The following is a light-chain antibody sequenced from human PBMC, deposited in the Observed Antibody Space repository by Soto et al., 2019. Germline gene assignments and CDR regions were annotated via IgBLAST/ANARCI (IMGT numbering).Light chain of an antibody. CDR1: QDIRNF. Sequence: DIQMTQSPTSLSASVGDRVTITCRASQDIRNFVAWYQQKPGKAPKLLIYAASTLQSGVPSRVSGSGSGKDFTLTSNSLQPEDVATYCCQEYSSVPFFGPRTKVEIK. J-gene: IGKJ3*01. V-gene: IGKV1-27*01. CDR2: AAS. CDR3: QEYSSVPF.